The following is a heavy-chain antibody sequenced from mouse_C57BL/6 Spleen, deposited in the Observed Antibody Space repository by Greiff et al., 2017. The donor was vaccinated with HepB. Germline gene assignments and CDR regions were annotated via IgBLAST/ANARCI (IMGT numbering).Heavy chain of an antibody. V-gene: IGHV1-37*01. Sequence: VQLQQSGPELVKPGASVKISCKASGYSFTGYFMNWVKQSHGKSLEWIGRINPYNGDTFYNQKFKGKATLTVDKSSSTAHMELLSLTSEDFAVYYCAREVGVITTVVATYDYAMDYWGQGTSVTVSS. CDR1: GYSFTGYF. D-gene: IGHD1-1*01. CDR2: INPYNGDT. CDR3: AREVGVITTVVATYDYAMDY. J-gene: IGHJ4*01.